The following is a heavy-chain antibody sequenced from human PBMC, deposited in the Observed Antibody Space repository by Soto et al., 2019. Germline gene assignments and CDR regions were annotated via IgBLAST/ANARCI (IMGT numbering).Heavy chain of an antibody. D-gene: IGHD6-13*01. CDR1: GHSVSSNIAA. CDR2: TYYRSRWYN. V-gene: IGHV6-1*01. CDR3: ARSIAAAGTALPNYYYYDMDV. Sequence: SHTLSLTRAISGHSVSSNIAAWNWIRQSPSRGLEWLGRTYYRSRWYNDYAVSVKSRVTINPDTSKNQFSLQLNSVTPEDTAVYYCARSIAAAGTALPNYYYYDMDVWGQGTTVTVSS. J-gene: IGHJ6*02.